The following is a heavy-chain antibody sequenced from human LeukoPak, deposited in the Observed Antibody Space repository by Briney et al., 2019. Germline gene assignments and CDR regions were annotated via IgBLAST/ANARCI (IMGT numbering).Heavy chain of an antibody. J-gene: IGHJ4*02. D-gene: IGHD6-13*01. CDR1: GYTFTSYD. Sequence: ASVKVSCKASGYTFTSYDINWVRQATGQGLEWMGWMNPNSGNIGYAQKFQGRVTMTRNTSISTAYMELSSLRSEDTAVYYCARDGDSSSWRSIDYWGQGTLVTVSS. CDR2: MNPNSGNI. V-gene: IGHV1-8*01. CDR3: ARDGDSSSWRSIDY.